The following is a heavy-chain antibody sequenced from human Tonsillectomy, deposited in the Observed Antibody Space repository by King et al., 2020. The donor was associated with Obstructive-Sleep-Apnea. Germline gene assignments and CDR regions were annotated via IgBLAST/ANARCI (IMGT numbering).Heavy chain of an antibody. CDR2: IKQDGSEK. V-gene: IGHV3-7*01. CDR3: ATALVRGSARDY. Sequence: VQLVESGGGLVQPGGSLRLSCAASGFTFSGYWMSWVRQAPGKGLEWVANIKQDGSEKYYVDSVKGRFTISRDNTKNSLSLQMNSLRAEDTAVYYCATALVRGSARDYWGQGTLVTVSS. CDR1: GFTFSGYW. J-gene: IGHJ4*02. D-gene: IGHD3-10*01.